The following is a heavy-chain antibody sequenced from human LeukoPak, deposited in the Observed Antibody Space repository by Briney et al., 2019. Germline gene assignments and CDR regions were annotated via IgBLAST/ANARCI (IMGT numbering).Heavy chain of an antibody. J-gene: IGHJ3*02. D-gene: IGHD3-16*02. CDR1: GGSISSYY. Sequence: PSETLSLTCTVSGGSISSYYWSWIRQPPGKGLEWIGYIYYSGSTNYNPSLKSRVTISVDTSKNQFSLKLSSVTAADTAVYYCARCGDYVWGSYRYPDAFDIWGQGTMVTVSS. CDR2: IYYSGST. CDR3: ARCGDYVWGSYRYPDAFDI. V-gene: IGHV4-59*01.